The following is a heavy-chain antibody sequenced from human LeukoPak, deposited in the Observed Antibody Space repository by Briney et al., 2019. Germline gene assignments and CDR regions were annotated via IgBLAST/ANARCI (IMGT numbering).Heavy chain of an antibody. J-gene: IGHJ4*02. V-gene: IGHV1-2*02. Sequence: ASVKVSCKTSGYSFIDYYMHWVRQAPGQGLEWLGYINPNTGCTNYAQKFQGRVTMTRDMSLSTTCMELSGLTSDDTAVYYCTKAGGSGSYFSRFDYWGQGTLVTVSS. CDR1: GYSFIDYY. D-gene: IGHD1-26*01. CDR3: TKAGGSGSYFSRFDY. CDR2: INPNTGCT.